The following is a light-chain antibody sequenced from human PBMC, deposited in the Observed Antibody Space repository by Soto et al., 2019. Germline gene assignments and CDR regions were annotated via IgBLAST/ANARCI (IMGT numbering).Light chain of an antibody. CDR1: SSDVGGYNY. CDR3: ISYTRCRFYL. Sequence: QSALTQPASVSGSPGQSITISCTGTSSDVGGYNYVSWYQQLPGKAPKLMIYDVSARPSGVPNRFSGSKSGNTDSLTISGLPAEEEADYDCISYTRCRFYLFGTGTK. CDR2: DVS. J-gene: IGLJ1*01. V-gene: IGLV2-14*01.